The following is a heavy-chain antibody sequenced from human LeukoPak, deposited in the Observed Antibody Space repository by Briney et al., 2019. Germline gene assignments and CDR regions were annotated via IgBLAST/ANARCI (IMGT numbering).Heavy chain of an antibody. CDR3: ARGVAVAGTIDRSVFPYYFDY. D-gene: IGHD6-19*01. CDR2: IIPIFGTA. J-gene: IGHJ4*02. Sequence: SVKVSCKASGGTFSSYAIRWVRQAPGQGLEWMGGIIPIFGTANYAQKFQGRVTITADESTSTAYMELSSLRSEDTAVYYCARGVAVAGTIDRSVFPYYFDYWGQGTLVTVSS. CDR1: GGTFSSYA. V-gene: IGHV1-69*01.